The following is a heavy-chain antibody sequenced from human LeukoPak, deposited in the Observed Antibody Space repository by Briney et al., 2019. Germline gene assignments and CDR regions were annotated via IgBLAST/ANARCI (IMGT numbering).Heavy chain of an antibody. CDR2: ISSSSSYI. V-gene: IGHV3-21*01. CDR1: GFTFSSYS. Sequence: KPGGSLRLSCAASGFTFSSYSMNWVRQAPEKGLEWVSSISSSSSYIYYADSVKGRFTIPRDNAKNSLYLQMNSLRAEDTAVYYCARSLGVTGYCSSTSCYIDYWGQGTLVTVSS. D-gene: IGHD2-2*02. CDR3: ARSLGVTGYCSSTSCYIDY. J-gene: IGHJ4*02.